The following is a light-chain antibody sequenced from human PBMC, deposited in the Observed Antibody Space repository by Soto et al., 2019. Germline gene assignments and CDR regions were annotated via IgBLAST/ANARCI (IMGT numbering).Light chain of an antibody. Sequence: QSVLTQPAPLSGSPGQSITISCTGTSSDVGTYTLVSWYQQHPGKAPKLVIYEVNKRPAGVSKRFSGSKSGDTASLTISGLQAEDEADYYCSSYAGAITFYVFGTGTKVTVL. J-gene: IGLJ1*01. V-gene: IGLV2-23*02. CDR3: SSYAGAITFYV. CDR2: EVN. CDR1: SSDVGTYTL.